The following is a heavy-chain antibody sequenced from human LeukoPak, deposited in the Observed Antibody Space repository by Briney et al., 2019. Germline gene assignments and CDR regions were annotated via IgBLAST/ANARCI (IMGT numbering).Heavy chain of an antibody. CDR1: GFTFSSYG. J-gene: IGHJ4*02. CDR3: ARAWTGYSYGDY. V-gene: IGHV3-30*03. D-gene: IGHD5-18*01. Sequence: GRSLRLSCAASGFTFSSYGMHWVRQAPGKGLEWVAVISYDGSNKYYADSVKGRFTISRDNSKNTLYLQMNSLRAEDTAVYYCARAWTGYSYGDYWGQGTLVTVSS. CDR2: ISYDGSNK.